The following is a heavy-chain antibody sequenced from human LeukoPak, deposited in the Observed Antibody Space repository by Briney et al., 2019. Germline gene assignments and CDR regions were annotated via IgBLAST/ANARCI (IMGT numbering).Heavy chain of an antibody. D-gene: IGHD6-13*01. J-gene: IGHJ5*02. Sequence: ASVKVSCKASGYTFTSYDINWGRQATGQGLEWMGWMNPNRGNTGYAQKFQGRVTITRNTSISTAYMELSSLRSEDTAVYYCARALAAAGIADWFDPWGQGTLVTVSS. CDR3: ARALAAAGIADWFDP. V-gene: IGHV1-8*03. CDR2: MNPNRGNT. CDR1: GYTFTSYD.